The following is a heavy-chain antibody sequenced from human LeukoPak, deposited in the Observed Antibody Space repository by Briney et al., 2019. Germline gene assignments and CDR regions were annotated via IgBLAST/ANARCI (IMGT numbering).Heavy chain of an antibody. D-gene: IGHD3-10*01. CDR2: ISYDGSSK. CDR1: GFTFSSYA. CDR3: AKNPMVRDPLLYFDY. Sequence: GGSLRLSCAASGFTFSSYAMHWVRQAPGKGLEWVAVISYDGSSKYYADSVKGRFTISRDNSKNTLYLQMNSLRAEDTAVYYCAKNPMVRDPLLYFDYWGQGTLVTVSS. J-gene: IGHJ4*02. V-gene: IGHV3-30-3*02.